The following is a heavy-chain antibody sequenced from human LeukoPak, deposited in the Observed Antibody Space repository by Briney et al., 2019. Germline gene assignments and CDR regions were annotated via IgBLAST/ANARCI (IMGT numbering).Heavy chain of an antibody. Sequence: KSSETLSLTCTVSGGSISSYYWSWIRQPAGKGLEWIGRIYTSGSTNYNPSLNSRVTISEDTSKNQFYLNLSSVTAADTAVYYCARRYYYNLGSFPFDFWGQGTLVTVSS. V-gene: IGHV4-4*07. CDR3: ARRYYYNLGSFPFDF. D-gene: IGHD3-10*01. CDR2: IYTSGST. J-gene: IGHJ4*02. CDR1: GGSISSYY.